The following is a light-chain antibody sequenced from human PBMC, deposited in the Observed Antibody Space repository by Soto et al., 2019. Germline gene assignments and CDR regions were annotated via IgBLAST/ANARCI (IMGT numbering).Light chain of an antibody. Sequence: EIVLTQSPGTLSLSPGEGATLSCRASQSVSSSFLAWFQQKPGQAPRLLIHDASSRATGIPDRFSGSGSGTDFTLSSSRLEPEDFAVYFCHQYGSSPLTFGQGTKLEIK. CDR3: HQYGSSPLT. V-gene: IGKV3-20*01. J-gene: IGKJ2*01. CDR2: DAS. CDR1: QSVSSSF.